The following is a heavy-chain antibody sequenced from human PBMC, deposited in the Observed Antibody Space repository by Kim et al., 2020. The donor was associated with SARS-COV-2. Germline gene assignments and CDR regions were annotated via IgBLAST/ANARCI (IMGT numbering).Heavy chain of an antibody. J-gene: IGHJ4*02. CDR1: GFTFSSYA. V-gene: IGHV3-23*01. Sequence: GGSLRLSCAASGFTFSSYAMSWVRQAPGKGLEWVSAISGSGGSTYYADSVKGRFTISRDNSKNTLYLQMNSLRAEDTAVYYCAKDEDRIAVAGIGGFDYWGQGTLVTVSS. CDR2: ISGSGGST. CDR3: AKDEDRIAVAGIGGFDY. D-gene: IGHD6-19*01.